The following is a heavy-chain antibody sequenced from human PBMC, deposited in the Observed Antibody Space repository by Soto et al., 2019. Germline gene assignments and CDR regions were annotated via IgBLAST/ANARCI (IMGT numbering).Heavy chain of an antibody. J-gene: IGHJ5*02. V-gene: IGHV4-31*03. CDR1: GGSISSSGYY. Sequence: SETLSLTCTVSGGSISSSGYYWSWIRQHPGKGLEWIGYIYYSGSTYYNPSLKSRVTISVDTSKNQFSLKLSSVTAADTAVYYCAREGRRLGYCSSTSCYGNWFDPWGQGTLVTVSS. CDR3: AREGRRLGYCSSTSCYGNWFDP. D-gene: IGHD2-2*01. CDR2: IYYSGST.